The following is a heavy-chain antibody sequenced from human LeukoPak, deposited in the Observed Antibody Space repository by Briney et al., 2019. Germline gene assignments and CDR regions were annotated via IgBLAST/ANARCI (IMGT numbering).Heavy chain of an antibody. J-gene: IGHJ4*02. CDR2: IRSGGDTT. V-gene: IGHV3-23*01. CDR3: AKVAWLGTVASYYFDS. CDR1: GFTFNNHA. D-gene: IGHD4-23*01. Sequence: GGSLRLSCAASGFTFNNHAMSWVRQPPERGLAWVSAIRSGGDTTYYADSVKGRFIISRDNSKNMVYLQMNSLRADDTAVYYCAKVAWLGTVASYYFDSWGQGTQVTVSS.